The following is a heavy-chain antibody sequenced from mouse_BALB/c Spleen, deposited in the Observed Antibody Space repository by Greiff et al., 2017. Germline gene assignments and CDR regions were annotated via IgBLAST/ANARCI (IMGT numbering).Heavy chain of an antibody. V-gene: IGHV1-4*02. Sequence: VQLQQSAAELARPGASVKMSCKASGYTFTSYTMHWVKQRPGQGLEWIGYINPSSGYTEYNQKFKDKTTLTADKSSSTAYMQLSSLTSEDSAVYYCARGGGNYRYAMDYWGQGTSVTVSS. CDR1: GYTFTSYT. J-gene: IGHJ4*01. CDR2: INPSSGYT. CDR3: ARGGGNYRYAMDY. D-gene: IGHD2-1*01.